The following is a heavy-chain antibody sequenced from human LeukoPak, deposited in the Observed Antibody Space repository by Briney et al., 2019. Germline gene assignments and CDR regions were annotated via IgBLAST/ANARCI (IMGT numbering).Heavy chain of an antibody. CDR2: INSDGSIT. J-gene: IGHJ4*02. V-gene: IGHV3-74*03. CDR1: GFTFSSYW. CDR3: ARDPRGATYES. D-gene: IGHD1-26*01. Sequence: PGGSLRLSCVASGFTFSSYWMHWVRQAPGKGLVWVSRINSDGSITTYADSVRGRFTVSRDNAKNTLYLQMNSLRAEDTAVYYCARDPRGATYESWGRGTLVTVSS.